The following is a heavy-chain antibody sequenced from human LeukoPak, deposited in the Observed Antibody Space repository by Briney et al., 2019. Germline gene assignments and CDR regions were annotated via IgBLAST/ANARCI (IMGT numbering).Heavy chain of an antibody. D-gene: IGHD3-22*01. CDR1: GFIFSSYA. V-gene: IGHV3-23*01. CDR3: AKVYSSGYYYVAEGFDY. CDR2: ISGSCGST. J-gene: IGHJ4*02. Sequence: GGSRRLPCAASGFIFSSYAMTGLRQARGEALECVSAISGSCGSTYYAVSVKGRLTISRDNSNNTLYLQVNSLRAEDTAVYYGAKVYSSGYYYVAEGFDYWGQGTPAAVSS.